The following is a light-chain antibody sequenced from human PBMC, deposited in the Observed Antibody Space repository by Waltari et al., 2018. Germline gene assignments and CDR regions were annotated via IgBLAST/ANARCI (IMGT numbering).Light chain of an antibody. CDR1: SSNIGAGYD. V-gene: IGLV1-40*01. CDR2: GNS. Sequence: QSVLTQLPSVSGAPGQRVTLSCTGSSSNIGAGYDVHWYQHLPGTAPKLLIHGNSNRPSGVPDRFSGSKSGTSASLAITGLQADDEADYYCQSYDISLSGYVFGTGTKVTVL. CDR3: QSYDISLSGYV. J-gene: IGLJ1*01.